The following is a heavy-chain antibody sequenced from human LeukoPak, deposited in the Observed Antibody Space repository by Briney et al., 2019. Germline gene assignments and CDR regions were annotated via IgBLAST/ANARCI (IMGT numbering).Heavy chain of an antibody. Sequence: SETLSLTCTVSGGSISSSSYYWGWIRQPPGKGLEWIGSIYYSGSTYYNPSLKSRVTISVDTSKNQFSLKLSSVTAADTAVYYCARLVKMTTVTTGRAFDIWGQGTMVTVSS. D-gene: IGHD4-17*01. CDR3: ARLVKMTTVTTGRAFDI. CDR2: IYYSGST. J-gene: IGHJ3*02. V-gene: IGHV4-39*01. CDR1: GGSISSSSYY.